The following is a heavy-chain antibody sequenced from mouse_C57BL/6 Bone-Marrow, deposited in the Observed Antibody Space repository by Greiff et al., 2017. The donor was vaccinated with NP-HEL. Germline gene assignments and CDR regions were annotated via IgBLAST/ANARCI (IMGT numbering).Heavy chain of an antibody. CDR3: AREGLLLAMDY. CDR2: INYDGSST. Sequence: EVQVVESEGGLVQPGSSMKLSCTASGFTFSDYYMAWVRQVPEKGLEWVANINYDGSSTYYLDSLKSRFLISRDNAKNILYLQMSSLKSEDTATYYCAREGLLLAMDYWGQGTSVTVSS. D-gene: IGHD2-3*01. J-gene: IGHJ4*01. V-gene: IGHV5-16*01. CDR1: GFTFSDYY.